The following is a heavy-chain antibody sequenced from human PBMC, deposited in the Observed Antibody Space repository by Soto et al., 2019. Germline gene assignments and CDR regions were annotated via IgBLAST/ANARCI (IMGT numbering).Heavy chain of an antibody. CDR1: GGSFSGYY. Sequence: SETLSLTCAVYGGSFSGYYWSWIRQPPWKGLEWIGEINHSGSTNYNPSLKSRVTISVDTSKNQFSLKLSSVTAADTAVYYCARGSMRFLEWYPSRYYYYYGMDVWGQGTTVTVSS. CDR2: INHSGST. D-gene: IGHD3-3*01. J-gene: IGHJ6*02. V-gene: IGHV4-34*01. CDR3: ARGSMRFLEWYPSRYYYYYGMDV.